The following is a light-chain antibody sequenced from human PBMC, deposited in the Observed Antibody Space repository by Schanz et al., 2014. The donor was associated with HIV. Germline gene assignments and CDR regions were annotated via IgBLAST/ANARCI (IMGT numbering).Light chain of an antibody. J-gene: IGLJ2*01. CDR3: SSHAGSDNFGI. Sequence: QSALTQPASVSGSPGQSITISCTGTSSDVGGYNYVSWYQQHPGTAPKLMIYDVSNRPSGVSNRFSGSKSGNTASLTISGLQAEDEADYYCSSHAGSDNFGIFGGGTKLTVL. V-gene: IGLV2-14*03. CDR2: DVS. CDR1: SSDVGGYNY.